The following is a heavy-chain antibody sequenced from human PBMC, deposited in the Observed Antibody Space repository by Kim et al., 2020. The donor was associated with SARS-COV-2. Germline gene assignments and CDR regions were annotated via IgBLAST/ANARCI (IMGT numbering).Heavy chain of an antibody. Sequence: GGSLRLSCAASGFTFSSYSMNWVRQAPGKGLEWVSSISSSSSYIYYADSVKGRFTISRDNAKNSLYLQMNSLRAEDTAVYYCARDVLTAHCTNGVCSYYYYYGMDVWGQGTTGTVSS. D-gene: IGHD2-8*01. J-gene: IGHJ6*02. CDR1: GFTFSSYS. CDR3: ARDVLTAHCTNGVCSYYYYYGMDV. CDR2: ISSSSSYI. V-gene: IGHV3-21*01.